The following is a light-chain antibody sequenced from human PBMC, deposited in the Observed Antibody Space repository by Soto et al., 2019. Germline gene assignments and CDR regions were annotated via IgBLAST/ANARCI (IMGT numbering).Light chain of an antibody. Sequence: EFVLTQSPGTLSLSPGERATLSCRASQSVGSIYLAWYQQKPGQAPRLLIYGTSSRATGIPDRFSGSGSGTDFSLTISRLEPEDFAVYYCQQYGSSPITFGQGTRLEIK. CDR2: GTS. V-gene: IGKV3-20*01. CDR1: QSVGSIY. CDR3: QQYGSSPIT. J-gene: IGKJ5*01.